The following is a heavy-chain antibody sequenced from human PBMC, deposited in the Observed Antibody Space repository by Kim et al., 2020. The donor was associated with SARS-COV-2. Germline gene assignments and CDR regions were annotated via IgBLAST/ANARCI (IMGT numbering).Heavy chain of an antibody. D-gene: IGHD3-10*01. V-gene: IGHV4-34*01. CDR3: ARGGWGHYYGSGSFPEKIGHWFDP. CDR2: INHSGST. J-gene: IGHJ5*02. CDR1: GGSFSGYY. Sequence: SETLSLTCAVYGGSFSGYYWSWIRQPPGKGLEWIGEINHSGSTNYNPSLKSRVTISVDTSKNQFSLKLSSVTAADTAVYYCARGGWGHYYGSGSFPEKIGHWFDPWGQGTLVTVSS.